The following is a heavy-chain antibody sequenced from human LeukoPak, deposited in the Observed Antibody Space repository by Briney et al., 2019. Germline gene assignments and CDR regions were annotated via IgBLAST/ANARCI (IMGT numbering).Heavy chain of an antibody. Sequence: ASVKVSCKASGYTFTSYDINWVRQATGQGLEWMGWMNPNSGNTGYAQKFQGRVTITRNTSISTAYMELSSLRSEDTAVYYCARDRPSRYCSTISCYSASPFDPWGQGTLVTVSS. J-gene: IGHJ5*02. CDR2: MNPNSGNT. CDR3: ARDRPSRYCSTISCYSASPFDP. D-gene: IGHD2-2*02. CDR1: GYTFTSYD. V-gene: IGHV1-8*03.